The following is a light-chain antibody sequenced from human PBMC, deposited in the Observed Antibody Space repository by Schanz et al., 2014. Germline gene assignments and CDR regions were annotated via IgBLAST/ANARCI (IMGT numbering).Light chain of an antibody. CDR2: KAS. CDR3: QQYDSSPYT. CDR1: QSVSRW. Sequence: IQMTQSPSTLSASVGDRVTISCRASQSVSRWLAWYHQKPGTAPKILIYKASSLQSDVPSRFSASGSRTEFTLTINSLQPDDFGTFYCQQYDSSPYTFGQGTKLEI. V-gene: IGKV1-5*03. J-gene: IGKJ2*01.